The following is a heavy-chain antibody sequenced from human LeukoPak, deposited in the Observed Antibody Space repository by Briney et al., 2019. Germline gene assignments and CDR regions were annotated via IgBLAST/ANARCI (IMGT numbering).Heavy chain of an antibody. CDR3: ARSPGRYYYDSSGPEGDFDL. V-gene: IGHV4-59*01. Sequence: PSETLSLTCTVSGGSISSYYWSWIRQPPGKGLEWIGYIYYSGSTNYNPSLKSRVTISVDTSKNQFSLKLSSVTAADTAVYYCARSPGRYYYDSSGPEGDFDLWGRGTLVTVSS. CDR2: IYYSGST. CDR1: GGSISSYY. J-gene: IGHJ2*01. D-gene: IGHD3-22*01.